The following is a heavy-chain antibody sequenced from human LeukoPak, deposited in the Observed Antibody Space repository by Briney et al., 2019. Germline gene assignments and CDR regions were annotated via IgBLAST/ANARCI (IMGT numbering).Heavy chain of an antibody. CDR1: GYTFTGYY. J-gene: IGHJ4*02. CDR3: RTDRYGDYGDYIDY. Sequence: ASVKVSCKASGYTFTGYYMHWVRQATGQGLEWRGWIKPNSGGTNYAQKFQGRVTMTRDTSISTAYMELSRLRSDDTAVYYCRTDRYGDYGDYIDYWGQGTLVTVSS. CDR2: IKPNSGGT. D-gene: IGHD4-17*01. V-gene: IGHV1-2*02.